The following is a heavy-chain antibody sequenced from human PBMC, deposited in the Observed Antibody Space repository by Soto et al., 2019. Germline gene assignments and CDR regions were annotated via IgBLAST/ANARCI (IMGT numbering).Heavy chain of an antibody. J-gene: IGHJ5*02. CDR3: TREEAVASNWFDP. CDR2: IYYSGST. CDR1: GGSISSYY. V-gene: IGHV4-59*01. D-gene: IGHD6-19*01. Sequence: SETLSLTCTVSGGSISSYYWSWIRQPPGKGLEWIGYIYYSGSTNYNPSLKSRVTISVDTSKNQFSLKLSSVTAADTAVYYCTREEAVASNWFDPWGQGTLVTVSS.